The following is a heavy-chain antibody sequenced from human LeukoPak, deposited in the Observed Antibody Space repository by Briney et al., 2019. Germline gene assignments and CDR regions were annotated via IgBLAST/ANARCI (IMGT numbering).Heavy chain of an antibody. V-gene: IGHV3-66*01. CDR3: ARDYCSSTSCFPDY. Sequence: GGSLRLSCAASGVTVSSNYMSWVRQAPGKGLEWVSVIYSGGNTNYADSVKGRFTISRDNSKNTLYLQMNSLRGEDTAVYYCARDYCSSTSCFPDYWGQGTLVTVSS. CDR1: GVTVSSNY. D-gene: IGHD2-2*01. J-gene: IGHJ4*02. CDR2: IYSGGNT.